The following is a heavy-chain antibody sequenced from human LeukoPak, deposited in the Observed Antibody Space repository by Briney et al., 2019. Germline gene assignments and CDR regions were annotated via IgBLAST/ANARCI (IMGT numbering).Heavy chain of an antibody. CDR1: GFSVSSTY. CDR2: MYSHGLT. CDR3: VRDIGSYPPEK. V-gene: IGHV3-53*01. J-gene: IGHJ4*02. D-gene: IGHD1-26*01. Sequence: GGSLRLSCAASGFSVSSTYMSWVRQAPGKGLEWVSLMYSHGLTSYGDSVRGRFTISRDTSKNTLHLQMNSLRAEDTAIYYCVRDIGSYPPEKWGQGTLVTASS.